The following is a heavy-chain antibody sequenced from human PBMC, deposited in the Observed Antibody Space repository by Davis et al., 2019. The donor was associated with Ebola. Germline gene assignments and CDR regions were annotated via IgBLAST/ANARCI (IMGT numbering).Heavy chain of an antibody. J-gene: IGHJ6*02. CDR2: IKSKTDGGTT. CDR3: TTDKADVADYYYYYGMDV. D-gene: IGHD6-25*01. CDR1: GFTFSNAW. V-gene: IGHV3-15*01. Sequence: PGGSLRLSCAASGFTFSNAWMSWVRQAPGKGLEWVGRIKSKTDGGTTDYAAPVKGRFTISRDDSKNTLYLQMNSLKTEDTAVYYCTTDKADVADYYYYYGMDVWGQGTTVTVSS.